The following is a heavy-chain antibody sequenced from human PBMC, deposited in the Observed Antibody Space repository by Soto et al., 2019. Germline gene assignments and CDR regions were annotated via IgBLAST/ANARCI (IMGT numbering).Heavy chain of an antibody. CDR3: ASDPGYRLDY. D-gene: IGHD5-18*01. V-gene: IGHV6-1*01. CDR1: GDSVSIKSAA. Sequence: SQTLSLTCAISGDSVSIKSAAWNWIRQSPSRGLEWLGRTYYRSKWYYDYADSVKSRITINSDTSKNQFSLQLNSVTPEDTAVYYCASDPGYRLDYRGQRTLVTGSS. J-gene: IGHJ4*02. CDR2: TYYRSKWYY.